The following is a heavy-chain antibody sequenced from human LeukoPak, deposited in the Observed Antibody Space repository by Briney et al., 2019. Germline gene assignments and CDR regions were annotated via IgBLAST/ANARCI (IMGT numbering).Heavy chain of an antibody. V-gene: IGHV3-9*01. CDR3: VRSVGCDWGPFDF. J-gene: IGHJ4*02. Sequence: GGSLRLSCAASGFNFDKYAMFWVRQAPGKGLEWVTGITWNSGTIAYADSVKGRFTISRDNAKSSLYLQMNSLRTEDTALYYCVRSVGCDWGPFDFWGQGTLDTVSS. CDR1: GFNFDKYA. CDR2: ITWNSGTI. D-gene: IGHD7-27*01.